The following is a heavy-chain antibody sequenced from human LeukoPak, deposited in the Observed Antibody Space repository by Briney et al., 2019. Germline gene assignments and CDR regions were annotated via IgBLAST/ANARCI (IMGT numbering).Heavy chain of an antibody. CDR2: ISYDGSNK. CDR3: AKRPDDSSGYHYDYYGMDV. Sequence: GGSLRLSCAASGFTFSNYTLHWVRQAPGKGLQWVAVISYDGSNKYYADSVKGRFTISRDNSKNRLYLQMDSLRAEDTAVYYCAKRPDDSSGYHYDYYGMDVWGQGTTVTVSS. J-gene: IGHJ6*02. D-gene: IGHD3-22*01. CDR1: GFTFSNYT. V-gene: IGHV3-30-3*02.